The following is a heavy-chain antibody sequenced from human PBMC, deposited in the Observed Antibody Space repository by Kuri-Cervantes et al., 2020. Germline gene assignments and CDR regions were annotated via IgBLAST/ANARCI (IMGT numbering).Heavy chain of an antibody. J-gene: IGHJ4*02. Sequence: GGSLRPSCAASGFTFDDYAMHWVRQAPGKGLEWVSGISWNSGSIGYADSVKGRFTISRDNAKNSLHLQMNSLRAEDTAVYYCARFGSNWGQGTLVTVSS. CDR3: ARFGSN. CDR2: ISWNSGSI. V-gene: IGHV3-9*01. CDR1: GFTFDDYA. D-gene: IGHD3-10*01.